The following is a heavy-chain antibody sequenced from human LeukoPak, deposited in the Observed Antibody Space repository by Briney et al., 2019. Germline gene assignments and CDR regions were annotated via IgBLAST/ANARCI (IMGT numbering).Heavy chain of an antibody. CDR3: ARGGWFGTPTTFDI. CDR1: GYSITRGYY. CDR2: IYHSGST. D-gene: IGHD3-10*01. Sequence: SETLSLTCAVAGYSITRGYYWGGIRQPPGKGLEWIGSIYHSGSTYYNPSLKSRVTISVDTSKNQFSLKLGSVTAADTAVYYCARGGWFGTPTTFDIWGQGSMVTVSS. J-gene: IGHJ3*02. V-gene: IGHV4-38-2*01.